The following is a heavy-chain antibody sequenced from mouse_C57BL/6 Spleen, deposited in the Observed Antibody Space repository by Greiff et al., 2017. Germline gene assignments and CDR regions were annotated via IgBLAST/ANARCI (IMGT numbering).Heavy chain of an antibody. V-gene: IGHV1-64*01. CDR1: GYTFTSYW. D-gene: IGHD1-1*01. Sequence: VQLQQPGAELVKPGASVKLSCKASGYTFTSYWMHWVKQRPGQGLEWIGMIHPNSGSTNYNEKFKSKATLTVDKSSSTAYMQLSSLTSEDSAVYYCALITTVVVPYAMDYWGQGTSVTVSS. CDR2: IHPNSGST. CDR3: ALITTVVVPYAMDY. J-gene: IGHJ4*01.